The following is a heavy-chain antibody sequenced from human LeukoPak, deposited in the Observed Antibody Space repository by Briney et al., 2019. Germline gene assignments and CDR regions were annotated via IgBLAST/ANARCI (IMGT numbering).Heavy chain of an antibody. CDR3: ARVGFSSSSFYYYYYYMDV. J-gene: IGHJ6*03. Sequence: GGSLRLSCAASGFTVSSNYMSWVRQAPGKGLEWVSVIYSGGSTYYADSVKGRFTISRDNSKNTLYLQMNSLRAEDTAVYYCARVGFSSSSFYYYYYYMDVWGKGTTVIVSS. V-gene: IGHV3-66*02. CDR2: IYSGGST. CDR1: GFTVSSNY. D-gene: IGHD6-6*01.